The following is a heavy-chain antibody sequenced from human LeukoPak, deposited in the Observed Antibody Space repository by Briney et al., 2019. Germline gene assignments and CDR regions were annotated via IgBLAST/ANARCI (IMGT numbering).Heavy chain of an antibody. Sequence: PGGSLRLSCAASAFSLNAYNMNWVRQAPGKGLEWVSSISYTGTYIYYADSVKGRFTISRDNAQNSLYLQMNSLRAGDTAIYYCVRDRGTYRPIDYWGQGTLVTVSS. J-gene: IGHJ4*02. CDR1: AFSLNAYN. CDR3: VRDRGTYRPIDY. D-gene: IGHD1-26*01. V-gene: IGHV3-21*04. CDR2: ISYTGTYI.